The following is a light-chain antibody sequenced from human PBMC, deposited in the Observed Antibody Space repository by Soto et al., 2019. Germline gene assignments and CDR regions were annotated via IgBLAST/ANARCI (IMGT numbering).Light chain of an antibody. CDR1: QSVSTN. CDR2: GAS. CDR3: QQYNNWPYT. Sequence: EKVMTQSPATLSVSPGERATLSCRASQSVSTNLAWYRQKPGQAPRLLIYGASTRATGMPARFSGSGSGTEFTLTISSLQSEDFAIYYCQQYNNWPYTFGQGTKLEIK. V-gene: IGKV3-15*01. J-gene: IGKJ2*01.